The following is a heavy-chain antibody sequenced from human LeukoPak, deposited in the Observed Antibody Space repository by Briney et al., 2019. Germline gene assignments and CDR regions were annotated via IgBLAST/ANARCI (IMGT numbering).Heavy chain of an antibody. Sequence: SVKVSCKASGGTFSSYAISWVRQAPGQGLEWMGGIIPIFGTANYAQKFQGRVTITADESTSTAYMELSSLRSGDTAVYYCAREYWDVFPGHFDYWGQGTLVTVSS. J-gene: IGHJ4*02. CDR1: GGTFSSYA. D-gene: IGHD1-1*01. V-gene: IGHV1-69*13. CDR3: AREYWDVFPGHFDY. CDR2: IIPIFGTA.